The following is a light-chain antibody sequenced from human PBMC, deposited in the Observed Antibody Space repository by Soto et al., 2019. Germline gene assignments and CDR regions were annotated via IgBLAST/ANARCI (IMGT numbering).Light chain of an antibody. V-gene: IGKV3-20*01. J-gene: IGKJ1*01. CDR2: GAS. CDR1: QSVSSSY. CDR3: QQYHSYWT. Sequence: EIVLTQSPGTLSLSPGERATLSCRASQSVSSSYLAWYQQKPGQAPRLLIYGASSRATGIPDRFSGSGSGTDFTLTISRLEPEDFSTYYCQQYHSYWTFGQGTKVE.